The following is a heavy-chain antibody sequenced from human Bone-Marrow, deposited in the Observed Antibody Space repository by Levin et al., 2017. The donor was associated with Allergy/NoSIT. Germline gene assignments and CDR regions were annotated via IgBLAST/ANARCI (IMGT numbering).Heavy chain of an antibody. CDR1: GGSISSSSFY. D-gene: IGHD3-10*01. J-gene: IGHJ4*02. Sequence: SETLSLTCTVSGGSISSSSFYWGWIRQPPGKGREWIGSLYYSKNTYYNSSLKSRVTISVDTSKNQFSLNLRSVTAAATAAYCCARHFGSGTEYYFDYWGQGTQVTVSS. CDR2: LYYSKNT. V-gene: IGHV4-39*01. CDR3: ARHFGSGTEYYFDY.